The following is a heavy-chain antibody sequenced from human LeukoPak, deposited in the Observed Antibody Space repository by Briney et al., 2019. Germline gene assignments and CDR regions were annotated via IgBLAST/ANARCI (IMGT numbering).Heavy chain of an antibody. CDR1: GYTFTGYY. CDR3: ARVSGLAVAYDFDY. V-gene: IGHV1-2*02. J-gene: IGHJ4*02. CDR2: INPNSGGT. Sequence: ASVKVSCKASGYTFTGYYIHWVRQAPGQGLEWMGWINPNSGGTNYAQKFQGRVTMTRDTSIGTAYMELSRLRSDDTAVYYCARVSGLAVAYDFDYWGQGTLVTVSS. D-gene: IGHD6-19*01.